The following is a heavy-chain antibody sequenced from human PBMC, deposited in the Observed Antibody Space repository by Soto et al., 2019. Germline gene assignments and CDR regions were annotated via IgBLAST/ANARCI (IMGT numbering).Heavy chain of an antibody. V-gene: IGHV1-2*02. CDR3: ARVRFNWNYGNWFDP. Sequence: ASVKVSCKASGYTFTGYYMHCVRQAPGQGLEWMGWINPNSGGTNYAQKFQGRVTMTRDTSISTAYMELSRLRSDDTAVYYCARVRFNWNYGNWFDPWGQGTLVTVSS. CDR2: INPNSGGT. D-gene: IGHD1-7*01. CDR1: GYTFTGYY. J-gene: IGHJ5*02.